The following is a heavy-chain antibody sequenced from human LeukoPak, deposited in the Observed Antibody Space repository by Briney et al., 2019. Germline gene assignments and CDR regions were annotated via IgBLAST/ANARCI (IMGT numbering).Heavy chain of an antibody. CDR1: GFTFSSYA. CDR3: ARDSYDSSGSGMDV. V-gene: IGHV3-30-3*01. CDR2: ISYDGSNK. D-gene: IGHD3-22*01. Sequence: GRSLRLSCAASGFTFSSYAMHWVRQAPGKGLEWVAVISYDGSNKYYADSVKGRFTISRDNSKNTLYLQMNSLRAEVTAVYYCARDSYDSSGSGMDVWGQGTTVTVSS. J-gene: IGHJ6*02.